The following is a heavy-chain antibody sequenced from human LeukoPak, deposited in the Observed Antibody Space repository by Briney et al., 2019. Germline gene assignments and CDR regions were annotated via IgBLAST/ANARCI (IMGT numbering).Heavy chain of an antibody. CDR1: GGSISSGGYS. J-gene: IGHJ4*02. D-gene: IGHD6-19*01. CDR3: ARAVLQQPSLLEYSSGWYVDY. V-gene: IGHV4-30-4*07. Sequence: PSQTLSLTCAVSGGSISSGGYSWSWIRQPPGKGLEWIGYIYYSGSTYYNPSLKSRVTISVDTSKNQFSLKLSSVTAADTAVYYCARAVLQQPSLLEYSSGWYVDYWGQGTLVTVSS. CDR2: IYYSGST.